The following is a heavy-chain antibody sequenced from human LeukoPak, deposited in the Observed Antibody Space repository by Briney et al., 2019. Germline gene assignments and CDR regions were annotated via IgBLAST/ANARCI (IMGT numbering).Heavy chain of an antibody. J-gene: IGHJ4*02. CDR3: ASAYDSSGYSLTSHFDY. V-gene: IGHV3-53*01. Sequence: GGSLRLSCAASGFTVSSNYMSWVRQAPGKGLEWVSVIYSGGSTYYADSVKGRFTISRDNSKNTLYLQMNSLRAEDTAVYYCASAYDSSGYSLTSHFDYWGQGTLVTVSS. CDR2: IYSGGST. CDR1: GFTVSSNY. D-gene: IGHD3-22*01.